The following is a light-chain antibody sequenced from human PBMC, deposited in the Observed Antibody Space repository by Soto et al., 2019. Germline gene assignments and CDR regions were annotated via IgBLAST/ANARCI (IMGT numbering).Light chain of an antibody. J-gene: IGKJ5*01. CDR1: QSVSSY. CDR3: QQRSNWPV. Sequence: EIVLTQSPATLSLSPGERATLSCRASQSVSSYLAWYQQKPGQAPRLLIYDASNRATGIPARFSGSGSGTDFTLTISSLEPEDFAVYYYQQRSNWPVFGQGTRLEIK. V-gene: IGKV3-11*01. CDR2: DAS.